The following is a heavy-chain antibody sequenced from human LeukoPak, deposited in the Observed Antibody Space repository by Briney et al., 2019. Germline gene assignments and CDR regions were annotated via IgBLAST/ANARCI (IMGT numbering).Heavy chain of an antibody. Sequence: GGSLRLSCAASGFTFSSYEMNWVRQAPGKGLEWVSYISSSGSTIYYADSVKGRFTISRDNAKNSLYLRMNSLRAEDTAVYYCARPIGTMVRGVIINPEGYWGQGTLVTVSS. CDR3: ARPIGTMVRGVIINPEGY. D-gene: IGHD3-10*01. J-gene: IGHJ4*02. CDR1: GFTFSSYE. CDR2: ISSSGSTI. V-gene: IGHV3-48*03.